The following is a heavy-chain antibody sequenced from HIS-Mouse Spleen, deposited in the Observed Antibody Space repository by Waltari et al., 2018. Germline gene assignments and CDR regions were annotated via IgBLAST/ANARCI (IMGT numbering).Heavy chain of an antibody. V-gene: IGHV1-2*02. J-gene: IGHJ4*02. Sequence: QVQLVQSGAEVTKPGASVKVSCTASGYTLTGYHMHWVRQAHGQGLEWMGWINPNSGGTNYAQKFQGRVTMTRDTSISTAYMELSRLRSDDTAVYYCARDLFGGATKSPFDYWGQGTLVTVSS. D-gene: IGHD1-26*01. CDR3: ARDLFGGATKSPFDY. CDR1: GYTLTGYH. CDR2: INPNSGGT.